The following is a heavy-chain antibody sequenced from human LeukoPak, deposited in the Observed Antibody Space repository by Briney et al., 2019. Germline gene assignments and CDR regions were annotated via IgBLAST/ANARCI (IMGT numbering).Heavy chain of an antibody. V-gene: IGHV3-48*03. CDR2: ISSSGSTI. CDR1: GFTFSSYE. J-gene: IGHJ6*03. D-gene: IGHD6-13*01. CDR3: AREYSSSWYGYYYYYMDV. Sequence: PGGSLRLSCAASGFTFSSYEMNWVRQAPGKGLEWVSYISSSGSTIYYADSVKGRFTISRDNAKNSLYLQMNSLRAEDTAVYYCAREYSSSWYGYYYYYMDVWGKGTTVTISS.